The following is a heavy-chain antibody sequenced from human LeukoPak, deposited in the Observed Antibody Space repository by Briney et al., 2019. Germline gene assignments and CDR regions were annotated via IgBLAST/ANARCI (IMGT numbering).Heavy chain of an antibody. D-gene: IGHD3-22*01. CDR3: ARETYYYVSSGYYYFDY. J-gene: IGHJ4*02. CDR1: GYTSTSYG. CDR2: ISAYNGN. V-gene: IGHV1-18*01. Sequence: GASVKVSCKASGYTSTSYGISWVRQAPGQGLEWMGWISAYNGNTDTSTSTAYMELRSLRSDDTAVYYCARETYYYVSSGYYYFDYWGQGTLVTVSS.